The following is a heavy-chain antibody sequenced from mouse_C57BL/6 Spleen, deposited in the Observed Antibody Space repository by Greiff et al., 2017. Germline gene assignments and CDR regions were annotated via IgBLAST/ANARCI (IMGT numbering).Heavy chain of an antibody. V-gene: IGHV14-3*01. D-gene: IGHD1-1*01. Sequence: EVQLQQSVAELVRPGASVKLSCTASGFNIKNTYMHWVKQRPEQGLEWIGRIDPANGNTKYAPKFQGKATITADTSSNTAYLQLSSLTSEDTAIYYCASPNYYGSSSYAMDYWGQGTSVTVSS. CDR1: GFNIKNTY. CDR2: IDPANGNT. J-gene: IGHJ4*01. CDR3: ASPNYYGSSSYAMDY.